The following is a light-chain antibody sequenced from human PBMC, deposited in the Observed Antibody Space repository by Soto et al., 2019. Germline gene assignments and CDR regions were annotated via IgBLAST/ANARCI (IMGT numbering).Light chain of an antibody. CDR1: QSVGAS. V-gene: IGKV3-11*01. CDR2: RIS. J-gene: IGKJ1*01. CDR3: QQRSNWPG. Sequence: EIVMTQSPDILSVSPGERASLSCRASQSVGASLAWYQQKPGQAPRLLLYRISTRATGIPARFSGSGSGTDFTLTISSLEPEDFAVYYCQQRSNWPGFGQGTKVDI.